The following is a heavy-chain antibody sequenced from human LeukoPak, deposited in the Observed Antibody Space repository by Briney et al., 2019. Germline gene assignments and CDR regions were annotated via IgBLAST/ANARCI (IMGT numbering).Heavy chain of an antibody. Sequence: GGSLRLSCAASGFAFSSYAMSWVRQAPGKGLEWVSAISGSGGNTYYADSVKGRFTISRDNSKNTLYLQMNSLRAEDTAVYYCAKDPRAIVVVTAIDYWGQGTLVTVSS. V-gene: IGHV3-23*01. CDR3: AKDPRAIVVVTAIDY. J-gene: IGHJ4*02. CDR1: GFAFSSYA. D-gene: IGHD2-21*02. CDR2: ISGSGGNT.